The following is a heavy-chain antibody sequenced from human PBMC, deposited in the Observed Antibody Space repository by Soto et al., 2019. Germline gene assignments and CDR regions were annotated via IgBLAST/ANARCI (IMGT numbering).Heavy chain of an antibody. J-gene: IGHJ6*02. CDR3: TTGNAAMVLYYYYYGMDV. D-gene: IGHD5-18*01. V-gene: IGHV3-15*01. Sequence: PGGSLRLSCAASGFTFSNAWMNWVRQAPGKGLEWVGRIKSKTDGGTTDYAAPVKGRFTISRDDSKNTLYLQMNSLKTEDTAVYYCTTGNAAMVLYYYYYGMDVWGQGTTVTVSS. CDR1: GFTFSNAW. CDR2: IKSKTDGGTT.